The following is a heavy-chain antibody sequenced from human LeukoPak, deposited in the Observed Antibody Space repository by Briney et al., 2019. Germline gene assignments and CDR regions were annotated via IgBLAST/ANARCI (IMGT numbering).Heavy chain of an antibody. CDR3: ARDHYGGNSFFDY. D-gene: IGHD4-23*01. Sequence: SETLSLTCTVSGGSISSYDWSWIRQPPGKGLEWIGYIYYSGSTNYNPSLKSRVTISVDTSKNQFSLKLSSVTAADTAVYYCARDHYGGNSFFDYWGQGTLVTVSS. V-gene: IGHV4-59*01. CDR1: GGSISSYD. J-gene: IGHJ4*02. CDR2: IYYSGST.